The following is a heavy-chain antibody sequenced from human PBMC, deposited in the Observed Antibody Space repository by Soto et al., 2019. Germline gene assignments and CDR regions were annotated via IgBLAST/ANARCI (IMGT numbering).Heavy chain of an antibody. J-gene: IGHJ4*02. CDR2: INPNSGGT. V-gene: IGHV1-2*04. Sequence: ASVKVSCKASGYTFTGYYMHWVRQAPGQGLEWMGWINPNSGGTNYAQKFQGWVTMTRDTSISTAYMELSRLRSDDTAVYYCARDRSEAYGDHGVRYYFDYWGQGTLVTVSS. CDR1: GYTFTGYY. D-gene: IGHD3-10*01. CDR3: ARDRSEAYGDHGVRYYFDY.